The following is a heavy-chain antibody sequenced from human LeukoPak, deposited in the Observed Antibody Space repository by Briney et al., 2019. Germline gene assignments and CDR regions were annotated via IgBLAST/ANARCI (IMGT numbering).Heavy chain of an antibody. CDR2: IRSKAYGGTT. V-gene: IGHV3-49*04. J-gene: IGHJ3*02. CDR3: TRDEIFWFYCTNGVCPSGGAFDI. CDR1: GFTFGDYA. Sequence: PGGSLRLSCTASGFTFGDYAMSWVRQAPGKGLEWVGFIRSKAYGGTTEYAASVKGRFTISRDDSKSIAYLQMNSLKTKDTAVYYCTRDEIFWFYCTNGVCPSGGAFDIWGQGTMVTVSS. D-gene: IGHD2-8*01.